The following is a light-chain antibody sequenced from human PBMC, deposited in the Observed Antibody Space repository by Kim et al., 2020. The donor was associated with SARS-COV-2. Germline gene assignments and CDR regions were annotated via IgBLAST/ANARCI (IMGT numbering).Light chain of an antibody. CDR3: SSYTSSSVV. CDR2: DVS. Sequence: QSALTQPASVSGSPGQSITISCTGTSSDVGGYNYVSWYQQHPGKAPKLMIYDVSNRPSGVSNRFSGSKSGNTASLTISGLQAEDEVDYYCSSYTSSSVVFGGGTQLTVL. J-gene: IGLJ2*01. CDR1: SSDVGGYNY. V-gene: IGLV2-14*03.